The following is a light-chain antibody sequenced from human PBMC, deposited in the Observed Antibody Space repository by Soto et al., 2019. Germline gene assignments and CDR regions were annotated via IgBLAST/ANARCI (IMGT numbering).Light chain of an antibody. V-gene: IGKV1-33*01. CDR2: DAS. J-gene: IGKJ4*01. CDR3: QQYDNLPLT. CDR1: QDISNY. Sequence: DIQMTQSPSSLSASVGDRVTITCQASQDISNYLNWYQQKPGKAPKLLIYDASNLETGVPSRFSGNGSGTDFTFTTSSLQPEDIATYYCQQYDNLPLTFGGGAKVDIK.